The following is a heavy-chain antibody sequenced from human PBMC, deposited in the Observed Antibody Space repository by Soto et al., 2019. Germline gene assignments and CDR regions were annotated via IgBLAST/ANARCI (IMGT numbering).Heavy chain of an antibody. CDR1: GFTFTNYW. V-gene: IGHV5-51*01. D-gene: IGHD2-2*01. J-gene: IGHJ4*02. Sequence: GESLKISCRGSGFTFTNYWIAWLRQMPGKGLERMGIIYPGDSETSYSPSFQGQVIISADKSINTAYLQWSSLKASDTAMYYCGKHEGYCSRTTCSSVDHWGQGTLVTVSS. CDR2: IYPGDSET. CDR3: GKHEGYCSRTTCSSVDH.